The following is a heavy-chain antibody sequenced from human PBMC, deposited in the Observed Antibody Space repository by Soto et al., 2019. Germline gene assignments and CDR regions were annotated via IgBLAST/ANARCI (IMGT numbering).Heavy chain of an antibody. J-gene: IGHJ4*02. CDR2: IDPSDSYT. CDR3: ARPMGDTAMVTDY. V-gene: IGHV5-10-1*01. D-gene: IGHD5-18*01. CDR1: GYSFTSYW. Sequence: GESLKISCKGSGYSFTSYWISWVRQMPGKGLEWMGRIDPSDSYTNYSPSFQGHVTISADKSISTAYLQWSSLKASDTAMYYCARPMGDTAMVTDYWGQGTLVTSPQ.